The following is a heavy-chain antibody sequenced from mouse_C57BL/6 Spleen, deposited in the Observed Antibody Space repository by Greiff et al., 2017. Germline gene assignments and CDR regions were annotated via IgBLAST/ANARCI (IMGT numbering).Heavy chain of an antibody. CDR2: IYPGDGDT. Sequence: VQLQQSGPELVKPGASVKISCKASGYAFSSSWMNWVKQRPGKGLEWIGRIYPGDGDTNYNGKFKGKATLTADKSSSTAYMQLSSLTSEDSAVYFCAREGPYDPYYFDYWGQGTTLTVSS. CDR3: AREGPYDPYYFDY. V-gene: IGHV1-82*01. D-gene: IGHD2-3*01. J-gene: IGHJ2*01. CDR1: GYAFSSSW.